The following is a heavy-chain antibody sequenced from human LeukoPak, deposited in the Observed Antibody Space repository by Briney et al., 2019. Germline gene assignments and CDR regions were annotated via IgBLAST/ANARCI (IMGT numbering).Heavy chain of an antibody. J-gene: IGHJ6*02. CDR3: ARSQAVAGTPYYYYGMDV. D-gene: IGHD6-19*01. CDR1: GFTVSSNY. CDR2: LYSGGDT. V-gene: IGHV3-53*01. Sequence: PGGSLRLSCAASGFTVSSNYINWVRQAPGKGLEWVSVLYSGGDTYYADSAKGRFTVSRDNSKNTLYLQMNSLGAEDTAVYYCARSQAVAGTPYYYYGMDVWGQGTTVTVSS.